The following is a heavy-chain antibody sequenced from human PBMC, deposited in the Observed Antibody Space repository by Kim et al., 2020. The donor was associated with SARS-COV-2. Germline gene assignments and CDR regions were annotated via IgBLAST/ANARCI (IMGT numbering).Heavy chain of an antibody. J-gene: IGHJ4*02. D-gene: IGHD3-10*01. V-gene: IGHV3-23*03. Sequence: ASLKGRFTISRDNSKNTLYLQMNSLRAEDTAVYYCAKVARRGYCGSGLDYWGQGTLVTVSS. CDR3: AKVARRGYCGSGLDY.